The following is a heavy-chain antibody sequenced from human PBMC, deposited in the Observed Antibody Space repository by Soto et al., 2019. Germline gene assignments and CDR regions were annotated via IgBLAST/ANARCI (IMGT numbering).Heavy chain of an antibody. J-gene: IGHJ3*02. CDR3: ARGNPRTYDAFDI. CDR2: IYYSGST. CDR1: GGSISSSSYY. Sequence: SETLSLTCTVSGGSISSSSYYWGWIRQPPGKGLEWIGSIYYSGSTYYNPSLKSRVTISVDTSKNQFSLKLGSVTAADTAVYYCARGNPRTYDAFDIWGQGTMVTVSS. V-gene: IGHV4-39*07.